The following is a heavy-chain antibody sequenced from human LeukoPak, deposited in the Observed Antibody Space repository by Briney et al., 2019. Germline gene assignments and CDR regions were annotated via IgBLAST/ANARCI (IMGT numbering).Heavy chain of an antibody. CDR1: GYTFTSYY. CDR2: ITAYNDNT. V-gene: IGHV1-18*04. CDR3: ARDLRRGSSSWYVSGGDY. D-gene: IGHD6-13*01. Sequence: ASVKVSCKASGYTFTSYYMHWVRQAPGQGLEWMGWITAYNDNTYYAQKLQGRVTMTTDTSTSTAYMELRSLRSDDTAVYYCARDLRRGSSSWYVSGGDYWGQGTLVTVSS. J-gene: IGHJ4*02.